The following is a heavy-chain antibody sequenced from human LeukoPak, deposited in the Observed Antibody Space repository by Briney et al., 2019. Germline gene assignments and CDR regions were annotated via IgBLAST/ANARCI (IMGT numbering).Heavy chain of an antibody. D-gene: IGHD2-8*02. J-gene: IGHJ3*02. CDR2: IYYSGST. CDR3: ARSSPLVALDAFDI. CDR1: GGSISCYY. V-gene: IGHV4-59*01. Sequence: SETLSLTCTVSGGSISCYYWSWIRQPPGKGLEWIGYIYYSGSTNYNPSLKSRVTISVDTSKNQFSLKLSSVTAADTAVYYCARSSPLVALDAFDIWGQGTMVTVSS.